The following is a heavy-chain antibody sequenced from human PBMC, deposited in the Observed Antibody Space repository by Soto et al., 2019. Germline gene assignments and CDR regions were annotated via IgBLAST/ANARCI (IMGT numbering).Heavy chain of an antibody. J-gene: IGHJ6*02. V-gene: IGHV3-21*01. CDR3: ARDHYCSGGCYGMDV. CDR2: ISSSSSYI. CDR1: GFTFSSYY. D-gene: IGHD2-15*01. Sequence: GGSLRLSCAASGFTFSSYYMNWVRQAPGKELEWVSSISSSSSYIYYADSVKGRFTISRDNAKNSLYLQMNSLTAEDTAVYYCARDHYCSGGCYGMDVWGQGTTVTVSS.